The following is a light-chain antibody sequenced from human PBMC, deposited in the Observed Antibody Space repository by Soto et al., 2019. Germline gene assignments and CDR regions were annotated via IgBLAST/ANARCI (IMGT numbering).Light chain of an antibody. V-gene: IGKV3-20*01. CDR2: AAS. Sequence: EVVLTQSPGTVSLSPGERATLSCRASQSVTSNYLAWYQQKPGQAPRLLIYAASSRATGIPDRFSGSGSGTDFTLSISRLEPEYCAVYYCQQYGSSVTWTFGQGTKVEIK. CDR1: QSVTSNY. J-gene: IGKJ1*01. CDR3: QQYGSSVTWT.